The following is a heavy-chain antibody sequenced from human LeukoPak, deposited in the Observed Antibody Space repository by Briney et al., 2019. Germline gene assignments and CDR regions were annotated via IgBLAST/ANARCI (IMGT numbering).Heavy chain of an antibody. V-gene: IGHV4-39*01. CDR3: ARLGQWFGERSAY. D-gene: IGHD3-10*01. CDR2: IYYSGST. J-gene: IGHJ4*02. Sequence: PSETLSLTCTVSGGSISSSSYYWGWIRQPPGKGLEWIGSIYYSGSTYYNPSLKSRVTISVDTSKNQFSLKLSSVTAADTAVYYCARLGQWFGERSAYWGQGTLVTVSS. CDR1: GGSISSSSYY.